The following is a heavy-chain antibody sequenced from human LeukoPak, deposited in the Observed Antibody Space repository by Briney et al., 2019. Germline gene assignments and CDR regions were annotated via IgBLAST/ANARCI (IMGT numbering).Heavy chain of an antibody. J-gene: IGHJ4*02. CDR1: GYTFTSYY. Sequence: ASVTVSCKASGYTFTSYYMHWVRQAPGQGLEWMGIINPSGGSTSYAQKFQGRVTMTRDMSTSTVYMELSSLRSEDTAVYYCARCFSCDITIFGVVISTMFDYWGQGTLVTVSS. CDR3: ARCFSCDITIFGVVISTMFDY. V-gene: IGHV1-46*01. CDR2: INPSGGST. D-gene: IGHD3-3*01.